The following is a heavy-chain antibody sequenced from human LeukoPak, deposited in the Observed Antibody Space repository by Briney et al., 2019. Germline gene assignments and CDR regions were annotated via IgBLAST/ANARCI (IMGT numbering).Heavy chain of an antibody. V-gene: IGHV3-48*03. CDR3: AKVGGFGDLNPFDY. CDR2: ISSSGSTI. J-gene: IGHJ4*02. Sequence: PGGSLRLSCAASGFTFSSYEMNWVRQAPGKGLEWVSYISSSGSTIYYADSVKGRFTISRDNAKNSLYLQTNSLRAEDTALYYCAKVGGFGDLNPFDYWGQGTLVTVSS. CDR1: GFTFSSYE. D-gene: IGHD3-10*01.